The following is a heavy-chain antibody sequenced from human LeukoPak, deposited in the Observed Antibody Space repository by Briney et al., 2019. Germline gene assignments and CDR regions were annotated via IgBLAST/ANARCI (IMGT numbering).Heavy chain of an antibody. V-gene: IGHV3-21*01. CDR2: ISRSSSYI. Sequence: GGSLRLSCAASGFTFSSYGMPWVRQAPGKGLEWVSSISRSSSYIYYADSVKGRFTISRDNAKNLLYLQMNSLRAEDTAVYYCARVDSSGYYLVGASDIWGQGTMVTVSS. D-gene: IGHD3-22*01. J-gene: IGHJ3*02. CDR3: ARVDSSGYYLVGASDI. CDR1: GFTFSSYG.